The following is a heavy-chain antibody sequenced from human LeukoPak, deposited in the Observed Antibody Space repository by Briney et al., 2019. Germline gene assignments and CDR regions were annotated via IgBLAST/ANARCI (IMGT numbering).Heavy chain of an antibody. J-gene: IGHJ4*02. D-gene: IGHD1-26*01. Sequence: GGSLRLSCAASGFSVSSNYMSWVRQAPGKGLEWVANIKQDGREKYYVDSVKGRSTISRDNARNSLYLEMNSLRAEDTAVYYCARVISGSYYYWGQGTLVTVSS. CDR2: IKQDGREK. V-gene: IGHV3-7*01. CDR1: GFSVSSNY. CDR3: ARVISGSYYY.